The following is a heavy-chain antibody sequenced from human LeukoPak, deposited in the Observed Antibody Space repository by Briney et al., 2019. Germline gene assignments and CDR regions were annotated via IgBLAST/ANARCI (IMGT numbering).Heavy chain of an antibody. CDR1: GYSFTDYY. CDR3: ASDSYDSSGYYGYYYGMDV. J-gene: IGHJ6*02. D-gene: IGHD3-22*01. Sequence: ASVKVSCKASGYSFTDYYMHRVRQAPGQGLEWMGWINPNSGGTNYAKKFRGRITMTRDTSISTAYMELSSLRSDDTAVYYCASDSYDSSGYYGYYYGMDVWGQGTTVTVSS. V-gene: IGHV1-2*02. CDR2: INPNSGGT.